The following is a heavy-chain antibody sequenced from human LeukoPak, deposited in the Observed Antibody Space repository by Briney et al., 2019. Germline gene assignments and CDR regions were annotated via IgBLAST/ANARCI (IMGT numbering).Heavy chain of an antibody. D-gene: IGHD3-3*01. J-gene: IGHJ5*02. CDR2: INHSGST. CDR3: ARAPRVIRFRSNWFDP. V-gene: IGHV4-34*01. Sequence: SETLSLTCAVYGGSFSSYYWSWIRQPPGKGLEWIGEINHSGSTNYNPSLKSRVTISVDTSKNQFSLKLSSVTAADTAVYYCARAPRVIRFRSNWFDPWGQGTLVTVSS. CDR1: GGSFSSYY.